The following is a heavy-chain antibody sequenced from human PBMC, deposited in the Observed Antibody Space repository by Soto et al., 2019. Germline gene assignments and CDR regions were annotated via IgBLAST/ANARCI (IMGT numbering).Heavy chain of an antibody. CDR1: GFTFSDYY. J-gene: IGHJ4*02. V-gene: IGHV3-11*06. Sequence: QVQLVESGGGLVKPGGSLRLSCAASGFTFSDYYMSWIRQAPGKGLEWVSYISSSSSYTNYADSEKGRFTISRDNAKNSLYLQMNSLRAEDTAVYYCARGGSSSWYPGYYFDYWGQGTLVTVSS. CDR3: ARGGSSSWYPGYYFDY. CDR2: ISSSSSYT. D-gene: IGHD6-13*01.